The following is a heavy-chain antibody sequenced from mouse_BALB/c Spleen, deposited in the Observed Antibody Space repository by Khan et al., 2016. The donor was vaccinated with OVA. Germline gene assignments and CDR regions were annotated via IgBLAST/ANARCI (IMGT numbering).Heavy chain of an antibody. J-gene: IGHJ4*01. CDR1: GFTFSSFA. Sequence: EVELVESGGGVVKPGGSLKLSCSASGFTFSSFAMSWVRQTPAQRLEWVATISSGGHYTFYSDSVRGRFTIFSDDARNTLYLQMSSLRSEDTAMYYCERSLLDYYAMDYWGQGTSVTVSS. CDR2: ISSGGHYT. CDR3: ERSLLDYYAMDY. V-gene: IGHV5-9-3*01.